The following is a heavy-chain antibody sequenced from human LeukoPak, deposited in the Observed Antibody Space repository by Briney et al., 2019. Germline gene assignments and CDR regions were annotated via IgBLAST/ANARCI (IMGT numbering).Heavy chain of an antibody. Sequence: SETLSLTCAVYGGSFSGYYWSWIRQPPGKGLEWSGEINHSGSTNYNPSLKSRVTISVDTSKTQFTLKLSSVTAADTAVYYCARGLSITMIVRAYNWFDPWGQGTLVTVSS. J-gene: IGHJ5*02. CDR3: ARGLSITMIVRAYNWFDP. CDR1: GGSFSGYY. V-gene: IGHV4-34*01. D-gene: IGHD3-22*01. CDR2: INHSGST.